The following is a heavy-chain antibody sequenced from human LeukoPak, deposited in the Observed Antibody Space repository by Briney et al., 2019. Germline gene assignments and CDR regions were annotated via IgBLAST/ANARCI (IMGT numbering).Heavy chain of an antibody. CDR2: ISYDGSNK. CDR3: ARDRKGALNYGMDV. Sequence: GGSLRLSCAASGFTFSSCAMHWVRQAPGKGLEWVAVISYDGSNKYYADSVKGRFTISRDNSKNTLYLQMNSLRAEDTAVYYCARDRKGALNYGMDVWGQGTTVTVSS. V-gene: IGHV3-30*04. J-gene: IGHJ6*02. CDR1: GFTFSSCA.